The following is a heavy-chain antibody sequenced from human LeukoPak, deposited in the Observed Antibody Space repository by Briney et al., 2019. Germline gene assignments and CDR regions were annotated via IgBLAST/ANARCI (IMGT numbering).Heavy chain of an antibody. CDR2: ISAYNGNT. Sequence: GASVKVSCKASGYTFTSYGISWVRQAPGQGLEWMGWISAYNGNTNYAQELQGRVTMTTDTSTSTAYMELRSLRSDDTAVHYCARDQKGYCSGGSCYTGWSLAFDIWGQGTMVTVSS. J-gene: IGHJ3*02. CDR3: ARDQKGYCSGGSCYTGWSLAFDI. V-gene: IGHV1-18*01. D-gene: IGHD2-15*01. CDR1: GYTFTSYG.